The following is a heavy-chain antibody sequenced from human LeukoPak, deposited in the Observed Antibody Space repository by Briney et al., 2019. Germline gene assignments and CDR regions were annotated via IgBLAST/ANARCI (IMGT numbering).Heavy chain of an antibody. CDR1: GFTFSSYA. CDR2: ISGSGGST. Sequence: PGGSLRLSCAASGFTFSSYAMSWVRQAPGKGLEWVSAISGSGGSTYYADSVKGRFTISRDNSKNTLYLQMNSLRAEDTAVYSCAKEGIGPQLPTRGFYYWGPGTLGNVSS. J-gene: IGHJ4*02. V-gene: IGHV3-23*01. CDR3: AKEGIGPQLPTRGFYY. D-gene: IGHD2-2*01.